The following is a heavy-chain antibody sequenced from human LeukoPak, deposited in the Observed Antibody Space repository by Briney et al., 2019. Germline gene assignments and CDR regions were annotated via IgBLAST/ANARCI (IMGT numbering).Heavy chain of an antibody. CDR2: ISAYNGNT. D-gene: IGHD3-10*01. J-gene: IGHJ5*02. CDR1: GYTFTNYG. CDR3: ARGSNRWFGVNWFDP. Sequence: ASVKVSCKASGYTFTNYGISWVRQAPGQGLEWMGWISAYNGNTHYAQNLQGRVTMTTDTSTSTAYMELRSLRSDDTAVYYCARGSNRWFGVNWFDPWGQGTLVTVSS. V-gene: IGHV1-18*01.